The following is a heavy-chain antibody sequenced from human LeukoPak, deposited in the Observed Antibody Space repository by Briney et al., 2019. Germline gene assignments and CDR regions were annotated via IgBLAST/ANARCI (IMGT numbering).Heavy chain of an antibody. CDR2: IIPIFGTA. J-gene: IGHJ6*03. D-gene: IGHD3-10*01. CDR3: ARLDLYGSGSRYYYYYMDV. V-gene: IGHV1-69*01. Sequence: GSSVKVSCKASGGTFSSYAISWVRQAPGQGLEWMGGIIPIFGTANYAQKFQGRVTITADESTSTAYMELSSLRSEDTAVYYCARLDLYGSGSRYYYYYMDVWGKGTTVTVSS. CDR1: GGTFSSYA.